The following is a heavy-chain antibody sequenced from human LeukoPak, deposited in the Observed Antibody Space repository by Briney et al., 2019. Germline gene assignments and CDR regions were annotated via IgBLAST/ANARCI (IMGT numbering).Heavy chain of an antibody. CDR3: ARGRPRVPAAITPRDY. J-gene: IGHJ4*02. D-gene: IGHD2-2*01. V-gene: IGHV4-34*01. CDR2: INHSGST. Sequence: SESLSLTCAVYGGSFSGYYWSWIRQPPGKGLEWIGEINHSGSTNYNPSLKSRVTISVDTSKNQFSLKLSSVTAADTAVYYCARGRPRVPAAITPRDYWGQGTLVTVSS. CDR1: GGSFSGYY.